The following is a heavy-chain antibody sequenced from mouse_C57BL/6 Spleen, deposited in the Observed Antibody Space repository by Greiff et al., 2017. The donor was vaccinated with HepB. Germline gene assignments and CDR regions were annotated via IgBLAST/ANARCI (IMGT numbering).Heavy chain of an antibody. V-gene: IGHV5-17*01. J-gene: IGHJ2*01. CDR3: ARGVYDGYLYFDY. D-gene: IGHD2-3*01. CDR2: ISSGSSTI. Sequence: DVKLVESGGGLVKPGGSLKLSCAASGFTFSDYGMHWVRQAPEKGLEWVAYISSGSSTIYYADTVKGRFTISRDNAKNTLFLQMTSLRSEDTAMYYCARGVYDGYLYFDYWGQGTTLTVSS. CDR1: GFTFSDYG.